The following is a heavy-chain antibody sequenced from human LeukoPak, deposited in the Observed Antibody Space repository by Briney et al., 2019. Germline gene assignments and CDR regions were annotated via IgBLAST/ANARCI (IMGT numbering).Heavy chain of an antibody. J-gene: IGHJ4*02. CDR2: ISGGTT. CDR3: AKSVYHSGNY. CDR1: GFTISTYG. V-gene: IGHV3-23*01. Sequence: GGSLRLSSAASGFTISTYGMSCVCQAPGKGLEWVSSISGGTTYYADSVKGRFTISRDNSKNTVSLQMNSLRAEDTAVYYCAKSVYHSGNYWGQGTLVTVSS. D-gene: IGHD3-10*01.